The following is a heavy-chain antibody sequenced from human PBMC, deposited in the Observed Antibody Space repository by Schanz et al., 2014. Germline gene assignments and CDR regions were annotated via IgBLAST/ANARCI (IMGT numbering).Heavy chain of an antibody. V-gene: IGHV3-23*01. Sequence: DVQLLESGGGLVQPGGSLRLSCAASGFTLSNYAMSWVRQAPGKGLEWVSALSEGGGGTHYADSVRGRFTISSDSSKNTLYLQMSSLRADDTAVYYCAKAADWPVTRFDPWGQGTLVTVSS. CDR3: AKAADWPVTRFDP. J-gene: IGHJ5*02. CDR1: GFTLSNYA. D-gene: IGHD3-9*01. CDR2: LSEGGGGT.